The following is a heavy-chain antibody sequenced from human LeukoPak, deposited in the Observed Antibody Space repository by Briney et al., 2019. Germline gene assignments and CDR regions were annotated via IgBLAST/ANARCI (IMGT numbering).Heavy chain of an antibody. Sequence: PGRSLRLSCAASGFTFSSYAMHWVRQAPGKGLEWVAVISYDGSNKYYADSVKGRFTISRDNSKNTLYLQMNSLRAEDTAVYYCARGRRKTGTTSPDYWGRGTLVTVSS. V-gene: IGHV3-30-3*01. CDR1: GFTFSSYA. CDR3: ARGRRKTGTTSPDY. D-gene: IGHD1-7*01. J-gene: IGHJ4*02. CDR2: ISYDGSNK.